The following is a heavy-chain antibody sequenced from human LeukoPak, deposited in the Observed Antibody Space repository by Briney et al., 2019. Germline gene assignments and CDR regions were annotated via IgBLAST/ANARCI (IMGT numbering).Heavy chain of an antibody. CDR2: FDPEDGET. J-gene: IGHJ6*03. Sequence: ASVKVSCKVSGYTLTELSMHWVRQAPGKGLEWMGGFDPEDGETIYAQKFQGRVTMTEDTSTDTAYMELSSLRSEDTAVYYCATHPRGVVVPAAFYSYYYMDVWGKGTTVTVSS. D-gene: IGHD2-2*01. V-gene: IGHV1-24*01. CDR1: GYTLTELS. CDR3: ATHPRGVVVPAAFYSYYYMDV.